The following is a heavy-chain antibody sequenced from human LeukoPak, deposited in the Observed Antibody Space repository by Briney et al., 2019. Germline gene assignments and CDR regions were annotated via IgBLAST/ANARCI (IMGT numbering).Heavy chain of an antibody. CDR1: GGTFSSYA. Sequence: SVKVSCKASGGTFSSYAISWVRQAPGQGLEWMGGIIPIFGTANYAQKFQGRVTVTADESTSTAYMELSSLRSEDTAVYYCARDQYSSSWYSLYYFDYWGQGTLVTVSS. J-gene: IGHJ4*02. V-gene: IGHV1-69*13. CDR2: IIPIFGTA. D-gene: IGHD6-13*01. CDR3: ARDQYSSSWYSLYYFDY.